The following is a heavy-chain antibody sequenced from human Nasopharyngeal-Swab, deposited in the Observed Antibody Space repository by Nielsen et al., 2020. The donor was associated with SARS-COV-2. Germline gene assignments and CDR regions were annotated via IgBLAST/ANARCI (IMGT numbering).Heavy chain of an antibody. Sequence: VRQAPGKRLEWVSYISSSGSTIYYADSVKGRFTISRDNAKNSLYLQMNSLRAEDTAVYYCARDRGGLLWFGELPTYFDYWGQGTLVTVSS. CDR3: ARDRGGLLWFGELPTYFDY. J-gene: IGHJ4*02. CDR2: ISSSGSTI. V-gene: IGHV3-48*03. D-gene: IGHD3-10*01.